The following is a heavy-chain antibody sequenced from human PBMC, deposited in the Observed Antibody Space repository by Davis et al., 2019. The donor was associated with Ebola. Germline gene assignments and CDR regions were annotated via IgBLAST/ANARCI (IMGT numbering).Heavy chain of an antibody. J-gene: IGHJ4*02. Sequence: GESLKISCVASEFVLSSFSMAWIRQAPGQGLEWVASLRQHGGEVYYVDSVKGRFTISRDNSKNTLYLQMNSLRAEDTAVYYCASSLYNWNYDYWGQGTLVTVSS. D-gene: IGHD1-7*01. CDR2: LRQHGGEV. CDR1: EFVLSSFS. V-gene: IGHV3-7*01. CDR3: ASSLYNWNYDY.